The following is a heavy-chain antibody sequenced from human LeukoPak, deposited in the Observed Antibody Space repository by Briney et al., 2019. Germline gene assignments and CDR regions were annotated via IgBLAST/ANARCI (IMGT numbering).Heavy chain of an antibody. CDR1: GGTFSSYA. J-gene: IGHJ4*02. CDR3: AREEIRCSSTSCYW. CDR2: IIPIFDTA. Sequence: SVKVSCKASGGTFSSYAISLVRQARGRGLDWMGRIIPIFDTAKYAQKFQGRVTITTDESTSTAYMELSSLRSEDTALYYCAREEIRCSSTSCYWWGQRTLVTVSS. V-gene: IGHV1-69*05. D-gene: IGHD2-2*01.